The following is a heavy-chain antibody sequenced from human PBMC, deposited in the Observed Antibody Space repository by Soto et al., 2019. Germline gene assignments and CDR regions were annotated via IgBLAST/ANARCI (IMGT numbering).Heavy chain of an antibody. V-gene: IGHV1-46*01. Sequence: ASVKVSCKGSGHTFTSYYMHWVRQAPGQGLEWIGIINLSAGSRSYAHKFRGRINMTRNTSISTADLDPSSLRSDXSAVYFCARRRERSGPYHLDLWSQGTHVTVSS. J-gene: IGHJ5*02. D-gene: IGHD2-2*01. CDR2: INLSAGSR. CDR1: GHTFTSYY. CDR3: ARRRERSGPYHLDL.